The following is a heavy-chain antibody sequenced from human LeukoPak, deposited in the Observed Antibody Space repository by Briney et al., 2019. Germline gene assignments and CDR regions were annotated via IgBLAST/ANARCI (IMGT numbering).Heavy chain of an antibody. J-gene: IGHJ4*02. CDR1: GGSISSSSYY. Sequence: PSETLSLTCTVSGGSISSSSYYWGWIRQPPGKGLEWIGYIYYSGSTNYNPSLKSRVTISVDTSKNQFSLKLSSVTAADTAVYYCARLRKDYYCGGDCYTTEFDYWGQGTLVTVSS. D-gene: IGHD2-21*02. V-gene: IGHV4-61*05. CDR2: IYYSGST. CDR3: ARLRKDYYCGGDCYTTEFDY.